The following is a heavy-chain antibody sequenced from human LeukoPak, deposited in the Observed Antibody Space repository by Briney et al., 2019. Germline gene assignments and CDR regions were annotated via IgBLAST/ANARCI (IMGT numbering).Heavy chain of an antibody. J-gene: IGHJ4*02. D-gene: IGHD4-23*01. CDR3: ARDRTYGGNSGFDY. CDR1: GGSISSYY. V-gene: IGHV4-4*07. CDR2: IYSSGST. Sequence: SETLSLTCTVSGGSISSYYWSWIRQPAGKGLEWIGRIYSSGSTNYNPSLKSRVTMSVDTSKSQFSLKLSSVTAADTAVYYCARDRTYGGNSGFDYWGQGTLLTVSS.